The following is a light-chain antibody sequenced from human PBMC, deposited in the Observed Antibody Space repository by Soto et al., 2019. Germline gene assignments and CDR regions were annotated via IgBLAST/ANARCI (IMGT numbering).Light chain of an antibody. Sequence: QSALTQPPSVSGSPGQSVTISCNGTSSDVGSYNRVSWYQQPPGTAPKLMIYEVTNRPSGVPNRFSASKSGNTASLTISGLQAEDEADYYCTSYTSSRTWVFGGGTQLTVL. CDR1: SSDVGSYNR. CDR3: TSYTSSRTWV. V-gene: IGLV2-18*02. CDR2: EVT. J-gene: IGLJ3*02.